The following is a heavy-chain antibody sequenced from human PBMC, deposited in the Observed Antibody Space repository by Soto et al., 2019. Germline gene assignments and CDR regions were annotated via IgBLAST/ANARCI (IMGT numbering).Heavy chain of an antibody. J-gene: IGHJ4*02. CDR3: AHRRAYGSSWAD. D-gene: IGHD6-13*01. V-gene: IGHV2-5*02. CDR2: ISWDDDK. CDR1: GFSLTTSGVT. Sequence: QITLRESGPTLVKPTQTLTLTCTFSGFSLTTSGVTVGWIRQPPGKALEWLALISWDDDKRYSPSLESRLTITKHTSKNQVVLIVTNMDPVDTATYYCAHRRAYGSSWADWGQGTLVTVSS.